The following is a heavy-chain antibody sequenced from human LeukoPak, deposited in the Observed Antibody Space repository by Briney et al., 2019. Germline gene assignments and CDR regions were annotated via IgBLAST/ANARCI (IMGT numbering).Heavy chain of an antibody. J-gene: IGHJ3*02. Sequence: SVKVSCKASGGTLSSYAISGVRQAPGQGLEWMGGIIPIFCTANYAQKFQGRVTITADESTSTAYMELSSLRSEDTAVYYCARVRWREQPQDDAFDIWGQGTMVTVSS. V-gene: IGHV1-69*13. CDR1: GGTLSSYA. CDR2: IIPIFCTA. CDR3: ARVRWREQPQDDAFDI. D-gene: IGHD5-24*01.